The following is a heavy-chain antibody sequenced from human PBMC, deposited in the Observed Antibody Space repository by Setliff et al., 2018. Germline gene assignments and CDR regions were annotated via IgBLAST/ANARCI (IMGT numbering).Heavy chain of an antibody. D-gene: IGHD2-15*01. V-gene: IGHV4-59*01. CDR2: ISNSGIT. Sequence: SETLSLTCTVSNGSINDYFWTWIRQPPGKGLEWNGYISNSGITKYNPALKGRVSISLDTSNNQFSLRLSSVTAADTALYYCARDTRIGDYYYYYGMDVWGQGTTVTVSS. CDR1: NGSINDYF. J-gene: IGHJ6*02. CDR3: ARDTRIGDYYYYYGMDV.